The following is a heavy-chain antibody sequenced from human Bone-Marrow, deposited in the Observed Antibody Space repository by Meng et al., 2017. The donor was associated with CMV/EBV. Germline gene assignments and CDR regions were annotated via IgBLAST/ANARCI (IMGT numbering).Heavy chain of an antibody. J-gene: IGHJ5*02. CDR3: VRDLRYKNDITGTTEVVGWFDP. D-gene: IGHD1-7*01. CDR2: IYYSGST. V-gene: IGHV4-38-2*02. CDR1: GFTFSSYS. Sequence: ESLKLSCAASGFTFSSYSMNWVRQAPGQGLEWIGSIYYSGSTYYNPSLKSRVTISVDTSKSQFSLKLCSVTAADTAVYYCVRDLRYKNDITGTTEVVGWFDPWGQGTLVTVSS.